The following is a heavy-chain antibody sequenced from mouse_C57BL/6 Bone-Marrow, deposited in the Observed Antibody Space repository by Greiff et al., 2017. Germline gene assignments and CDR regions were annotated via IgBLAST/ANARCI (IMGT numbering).Heavy chain of an antibody. CDR1: GYTFTSYT. Sequence: QVQLQQSGAELARPGASVKMSCKASGYTFTSYTMHWVKQRPGQGLEWIGYINPSSGYTKYNQKFKDKATLTADKTSSTAYMQLSSLTSEDSAVYYCARGSPKGVFDYWGQGTTLTVSS. V-gene: IGHV1-4*01. CDR2: INPSSGYT. J-gene: IGHJ2*01. CDR3: ARGSPKGVFDY.